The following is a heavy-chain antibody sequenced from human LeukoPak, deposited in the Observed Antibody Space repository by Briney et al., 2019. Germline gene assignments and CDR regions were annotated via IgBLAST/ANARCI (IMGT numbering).Heavy chain of an antibody. CDR3: AKARPGGNNYYYYGMDV. J-gene: IGHJ6*02. V-gene: IGHV3-53*01. CDR2: IYSCGST. D-gene: IGHD4-23*01. Sequence: PGGSLRLSCAASGFTVSSNYMSWVRQAPGKGLEWVSVIYSCGSTNYVDSVKGRFTISRDNSKKTLSLQMDSLRAEDTAVYYCAKARPGGNNYYYYGMDVWGQGTTVTVSS. CDR1: GFTVSSNY.